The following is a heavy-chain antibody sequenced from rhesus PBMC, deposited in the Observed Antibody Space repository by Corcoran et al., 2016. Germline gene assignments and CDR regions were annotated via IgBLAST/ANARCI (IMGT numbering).Heavy chain of an antibody. J-gene: IGHJ4*01. D-gene: IGHD6-13*01. V-gene: IGHV4-173*01. CDR2: FSGSGGST. Sequence: QLQLQESGPGLVKPSETLSLTCAVSGGSISSNYWSWIRQPTGKGLDWIGRFSGSGGSTDYNPSRKCRVTSSTDTAKNQFSLKLSSVTAADTAVYYCARDRSYTSWFDYWGQGVLVTVSS. CDR1: GGSISSNY. CDR3: ARDRSYTSWFDY.